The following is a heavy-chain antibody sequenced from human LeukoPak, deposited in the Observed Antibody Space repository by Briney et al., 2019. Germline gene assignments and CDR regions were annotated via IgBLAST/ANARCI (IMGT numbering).Heavy chain of an antibody. CDR2: IKQDGREK. CDR3: ARDAFSRITIFGVVSDAFDI. Sequence: GGSLRLSCAASGFTFSTSWMIWVRQAPGKGLEWVANIKQDGREKYYVDSVKGRFTISRDNAKNSLYLQMNSLRAEDTAVYYCARDAFSRITIFGVVSDAFDIWGQGTMVTVSS. V-gene: IGHV3-7*01. D-gene: IGHD3-3*01. CDR1: GFTFSTSW. J-gene: IGHJ3*02.